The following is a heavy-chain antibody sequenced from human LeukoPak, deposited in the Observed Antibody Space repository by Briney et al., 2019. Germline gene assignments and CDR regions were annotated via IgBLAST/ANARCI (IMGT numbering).Heavy chain of an antibody. CDR2: IYSGGST. Sequence: GGSLRLSCAASGFTVSSNYMSWVRQAPGKGLEWVSVIYSGGSTYYADSVKVRFTISRDNSKNTLYLQMNSLRAEDTAVYYCASPGFNSEEYFDYWGQGTLVTVSS. D-gene: IGHD2/OR15-2a*01. CDR1: GFTVSSNY. J-gene: IGHJ4*02. CDR3: ASPGFNSEEYFDY. V-gene: IGHV3-66*01.